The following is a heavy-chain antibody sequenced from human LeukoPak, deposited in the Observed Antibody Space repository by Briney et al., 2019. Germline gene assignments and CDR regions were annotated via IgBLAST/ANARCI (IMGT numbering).Heavy chain of an antibody. D-gene: IGHD1-26*01. CDR1: GGSISNSNYY. V-gene: IGHV4-39*01. CDR3: AWERIQLDP. Sequence: SETLSLTCTVSGGSISNSNYYWGWIRQPPGKGLEWIASIFSGGNPYYNPPLKSRVTISVDTSKNQFSLKLSSVTAADTAVYYCAWERIQLDPWGQGTLVTVSS. CDR2: IFSGGNP. J-gene: IGHJ5*02.